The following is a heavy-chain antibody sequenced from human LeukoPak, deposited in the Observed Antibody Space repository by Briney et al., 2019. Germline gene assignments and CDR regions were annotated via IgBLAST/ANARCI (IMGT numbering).Heavy chain of an antibody. J-gene: IGHJ3*02. Sequence: SETLSLTCAVYGGSFSGYYWSWIRQTPGKGLEWIGEINHSGSTNYNPSRKSRVTISVDTSKIQFSLKLSSVTAADTAVYYCARGRIWYSSSWSVGLSGAFDIWGQGTMVTVSS. CDR3: ARGRIWYSSSWSVGLSGAFDI. CDR2: INHSGST. D-gene: IGHD6-13*01. CDR1: GGSFSGYY. V-gene: IGHV4-34*01.